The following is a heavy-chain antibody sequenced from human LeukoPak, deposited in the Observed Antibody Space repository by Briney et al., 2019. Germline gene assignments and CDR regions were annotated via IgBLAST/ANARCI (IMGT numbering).Heavy chain of an antibody. CDR3: ANAYRGKYYYYDY. Sequence: GGSLRLSCAASGFTFSTYAMSWVRQAPGKGLEWVSGISGSGGSTYYADSVKGRFTISRDNSKNTLYLEINSLRAEDTAVYYCANAYRGKYYYYDYWGQGTLVTVSS. D-gene: IGHD1-26*01. J-gene: IGHJ4*02. CDR1: GFTFSTYA. CDR2: ISGSGGST. V-gene: IGHV3-23*01.